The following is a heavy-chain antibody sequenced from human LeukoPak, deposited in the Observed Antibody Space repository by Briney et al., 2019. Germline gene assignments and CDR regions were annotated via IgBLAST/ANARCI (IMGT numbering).Heavy chain of an antibody. J-gene: IGHJ4*02. V-gene: IGHV3-23*01. CDR3: AKSRDGYYAYFDY. CDR2: ISGSGGST. D-gene: IGHD5-24*01. Sequence: GGSLRLSCAASGFTFSSHVMSGVRQAPGQGLEWVSAISGSGGSTSYADSVRGRFTISRDNSKNTMSLQMNSLRAEDTAIYYCAKSRDGYYAYFDYWGQGALVTVSS. CDR1: GFTFSSHV.